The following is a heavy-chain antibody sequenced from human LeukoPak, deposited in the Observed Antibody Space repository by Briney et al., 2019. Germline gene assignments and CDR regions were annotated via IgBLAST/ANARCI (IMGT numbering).Heavy chain of an antibody. J-gene: IGHJ4*02. CDR1: GFTFTNHW. D-gene: IGHD3-10*01. V-gene: IGHV3-74*01. CDR3: GRDAVLGSGSVDY. CDR2: IRPDGRET. Sequence: GGSLRLSCAASGFTFTNHWMQWGRHAPGRGVVWVSRIRPDGRETNHADSVKGRFTISRDNAKNTLYLQMNSLGAEDTAVYYCGRDAVLGSGSVDYWGQGVLVTVSS.